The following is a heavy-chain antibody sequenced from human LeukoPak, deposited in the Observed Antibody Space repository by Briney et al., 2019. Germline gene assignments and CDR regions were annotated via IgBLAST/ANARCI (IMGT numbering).Heavy chain of an antibody. CDR1: GFTFSIFT. D-gene: IGHD2-21*01. CDR3: TTDSIAYCGGDCYEYYFYY. V-gene: IGHV3-15*01. J-gene: IGHJ4*02. CDR2: IKSKTDGGTT. Sequence: GGSLRLSCVASGFTFSIFTMYWVRQAPGKGLEWVGRIKSKTDGGTTDYAAPVKGRFTISRDDSKNTLYLQMNSLKTEDTAVYYCTTDSIAYCGGDCYEYYFYYWGQGTLVTVSS.